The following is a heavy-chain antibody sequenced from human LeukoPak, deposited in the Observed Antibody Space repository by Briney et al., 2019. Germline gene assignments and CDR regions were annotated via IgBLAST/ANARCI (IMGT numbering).Heavy chain of an antibody. J-gene: IGHJ5*02. Sequence: PSETLCLTCAVYGGSFSGYYWSWIRQPPGKGLEWFASIYYSGSTYYNPSPMSRVTISVDTSKNQFALKLSSVTAADTAVYYCARHGRWVRGAIRNWFDPWGQGTLVTVSS. CDR2: IYYSGST. CDR3: ARHGRWVRGAIRNWFDP. D-gene: IGHD3-10*01. V-gene: IGHV4-34*01. CDR1: GGSFSGYY.